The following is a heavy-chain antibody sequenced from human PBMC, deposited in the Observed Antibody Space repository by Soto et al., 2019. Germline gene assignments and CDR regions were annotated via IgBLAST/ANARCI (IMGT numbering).Heavy chain of an antibody. D-gene: IGHD5-12*01. CDR3: ARGRIVASIHDAFEI. CDR2: ISAYNGKR. CDR1: GYPFTSYG. Sequence: QGQLLQSGDEVKTPGASVRVSCRASGYPFTSYGISWVRQAPGQGLEWVAWISAYNGKRDTAQKFQDRVTMTLDPSTDTAHMVLGDLTSADTAVYYCARGRIVASIHDAFEIWGQGTKVTVSS. J-gene: IGHJ3*02. V-gene: IGHV1-18*01.